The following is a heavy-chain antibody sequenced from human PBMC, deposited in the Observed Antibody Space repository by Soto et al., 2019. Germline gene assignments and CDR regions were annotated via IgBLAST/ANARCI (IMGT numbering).Heavy chain of an antibody. D-gene: IGHD5-12*01. Sequence: EVQLLESGGGLVQPGGSLRLSCAASGFTFSSYAMSWVRQAPGKGLEWVSAISGSGGSTYYADSVKGRFSISRDNFKNTLYLQMNSLRAEDTAVYYCAAYTGGYSGYGFDYWGQGTLVTVSS. J-gene: IGHJ4*02. CDR1: GFTFSSYA. CDR3: AAYTGGYSGYGFDY. V-gene: IGHV3-23*01. CDR2: ISGSGGST.